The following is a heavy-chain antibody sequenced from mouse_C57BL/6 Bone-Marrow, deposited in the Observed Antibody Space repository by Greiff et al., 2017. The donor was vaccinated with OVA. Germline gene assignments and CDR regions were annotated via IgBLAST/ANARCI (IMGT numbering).Heavy chain of an antibody. D-gene: IGHD1-1*01. CDR1: GFSLTSYG. J-gene: IGHJ1*03. Sequence: VKLVESGPGLVAPSQSLSITCTASGFSLTSYGVHWVRQPPGKGLEWLVVIWSDGSTTYNSALKSRLSISKDNSKSKVFLKMNSLQTDDTAMYYCAGHYGSSSWYFDVWGTGTTVTVSS. V-gene: IGHV2-6-1*01. CDR2: IWSDGST. CDR3: AGHYGSSSWYFDV.